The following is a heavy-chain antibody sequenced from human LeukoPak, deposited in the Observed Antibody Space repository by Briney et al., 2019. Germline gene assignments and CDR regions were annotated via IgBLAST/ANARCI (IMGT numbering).Heavy chain of an antibody. CDR2: IAHHGRNK. V-gene: IGHV3-30*02. CDR3: AKDGSWSCTD. CDR1: GFTFSRNA. J-gene: IGHJ4*02. D-gene: IGHD2-8*02. Sequence: GGTLRLSCAASGFTFSRNAIHWVRQGPGKGLEWVSYIAHHGRNKYYADSVKGRFTISRYNSKRTLYLQMNSLRADDTAVYYCAKDGSWSCTDWGQGTLVTVSS.